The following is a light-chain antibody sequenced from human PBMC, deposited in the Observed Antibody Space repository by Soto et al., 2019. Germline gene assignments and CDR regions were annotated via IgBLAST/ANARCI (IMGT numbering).Light chain of an antibody. Sequence: IVLTQSPGTLSLSPWERATLYCRASQSVSSSYLAWYQQKAGQAPRLLIYGASNRATGIPDRFSGSGSGTDFILTISRLEPEDFAVYYCQHYGSSWTFGQGTKVDIK. CDR1: QSVSSSY. V-gene: IGKV3-20*01. CDR3: QHYGSSWT. J-gene: IGKJ1*01. CDR2: GAS.